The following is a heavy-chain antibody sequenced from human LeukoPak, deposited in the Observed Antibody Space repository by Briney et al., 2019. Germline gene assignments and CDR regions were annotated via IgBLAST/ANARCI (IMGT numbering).Heavy chain of an antibody. J-gene: IGHJ4*02. D-gene: IGHD3-16*01. CDR1: GGSISSGGYY. CDR2: IYYSGSN. CDR3: ARQVTFGYAYAYYFDY. Sequence: SETLSLTCTVSGGSISSGGYYWSWIRQHPGKGLEWIGYIYYSGSNSYNPSLKSRVTISVDTSKNQFSLRLSSVTAADTAVYYCARQVTFGYAYAYYFDYWGQGTLVTVSS. V-gene: IGHV4-39*01.